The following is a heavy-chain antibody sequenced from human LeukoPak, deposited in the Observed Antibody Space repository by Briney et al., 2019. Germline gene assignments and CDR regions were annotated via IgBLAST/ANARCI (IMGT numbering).Heavy chain of an antibody. J-gene: IGHJ4*02. V-gene: IGHV3-7*03. CDR3: ARRYCSGGSCGLDY. CDR1: GFTFSSYW. D-gene: IGHD2-15*01. CDR2: IKQDGSEK. Sequence: GGSLRLSCAASGFTFSSYWMSWVRQAPGKGLEWVANIKQDGSEKYYVDSVKGRFTISRDNAKNSLYLQMNSLRAEDTALYHCARRYCSGGSCGLDYWGQGTLVTVSS.